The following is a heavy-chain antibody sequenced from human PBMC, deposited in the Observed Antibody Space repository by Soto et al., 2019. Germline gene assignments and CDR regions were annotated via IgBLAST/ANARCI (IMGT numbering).Heavy chain of an antibody. CDR2: ITTSSGTK. CDR1: GFTFTRYS. D-gene: IGHD3-10*01. J-gene: IGHJ4*02. CDR3: ARDRTGGPFDS. V-gene: IGHV3-48*01. Sequence: EVQLVESGGGLVQPGGSLRLSCAASGFTFTRYSMSWVRQAPGKGLEWIAYITTSSGTKYYADSVEGRFTISRDITQGSVFLQMNSLGVEETGVYYCARDRTGGPFDSWGPGTLVTVSS.